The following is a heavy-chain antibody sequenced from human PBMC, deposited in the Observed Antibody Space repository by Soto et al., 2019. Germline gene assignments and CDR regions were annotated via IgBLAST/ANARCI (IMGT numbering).Heavy chain of an antibody. J-gene: IGHJ5*02. D-gene: IGHD6-19*01. V-gene: IGHV4-34*01. CDR1: GGSFSGYY. CDR3: ARGRGLGYSSGWYDGYWLDP. Sequence: SETLSLTCAVYGGSFSGYYWSLIRQPPGKGLEWIGEINHSGSTNYNPSLKSRVTISVDTSKNQFSRKLSSVTAADTAVYYCARGRGLGYSSGWYDGYWLDPWGQGTLV. CDR2: INHSGST.